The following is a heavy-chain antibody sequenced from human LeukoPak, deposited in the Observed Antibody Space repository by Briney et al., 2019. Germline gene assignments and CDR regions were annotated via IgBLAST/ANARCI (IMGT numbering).Heavy chain of an antibody. V-gene: IGHV1-69*05. CDR1: GGTFSSYA. CDR2: IIPIFGTA. D-gene: IGHD5-12*01. J-gene: IGHJ4*02. CDR3: GRDQEWLRFDY. Sequence: GASVKVSCKASGGTFSSYAISWVRQAPGQGLEWMGRIIPIFGTANYAQKFQGRVTITTDESTSTAYMELSSLRSEDTAVYYCGRDQEWLRFDYWGQGTLVTVSS.